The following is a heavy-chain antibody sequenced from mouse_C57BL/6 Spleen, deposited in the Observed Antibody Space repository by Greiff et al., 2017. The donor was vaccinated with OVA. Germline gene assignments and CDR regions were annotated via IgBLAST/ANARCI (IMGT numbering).Heavy chain of an antibody. D-gene: IGHD2-1*01. Sequence: QVQLQQSGPELVKPGASVKISCKASGYAFSSSWMNWVKQRPGKGLEWIGRIYPGDGDTNYNGKFKGKATLTADKSSSTAYMQLSSLTSEDSAVYFCADDYGNDYAMDYWGQGTSVTVSS. V-gene: IGHV1-82*01. CDR2: IYPGDGDT. CDR1: GYAFSSSW. CDR3: ADDYGNDYAMDY. J-gene: IGHJ4*01.